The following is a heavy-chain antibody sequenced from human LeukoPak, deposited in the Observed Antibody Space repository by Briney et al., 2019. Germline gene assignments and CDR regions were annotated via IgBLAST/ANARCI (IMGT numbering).Heavy chain of an antibody. CDR2: IKQHGSET. Sequence: PGGSLRLSCAASGFTFSTYWMSWVRQGPGKGLEWVANIKQHGSETYYADSVRGRFTISRDDAKSSLYLQMNSLRAEDTAVYYCARDFGPYGMDVWGQGTTVTVSS. J-gene: IGHJ6*02. CDR3: ARDFGPYGMDV. V-gene: IGHV3-7*01. D-gene: IGHD3-16*01. CDR1: GFTFSTYW.